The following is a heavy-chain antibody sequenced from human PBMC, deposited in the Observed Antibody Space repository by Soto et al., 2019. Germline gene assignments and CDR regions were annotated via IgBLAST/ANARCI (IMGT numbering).Heavy chain of an antibody. D-gene: IGHD3-16*02. Sequence: SETLSLTCSVSGGSISTYYWSWIRQPPGKGLEWIGYIYYSGSTNLNPSLKSRVTISVDTSKSQFSLKLSSVTAADTAVYYCAGTLGELSFLTFDIWGQGTMVTVSS. V-gene: IGHV4-59*08. CDR1: GGSISTYY. CDR2: IYYSGST. CDR3: AGTLGELSFLTFDI. J-gene: IGHJ3*02.